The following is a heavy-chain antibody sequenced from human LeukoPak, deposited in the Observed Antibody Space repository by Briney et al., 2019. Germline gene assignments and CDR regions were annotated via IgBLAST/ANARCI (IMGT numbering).Heavy chain of an antibody. D-gene: IGHD2-15*01. J-gene: IGHJ4*02. Sequence: SETLSLTCAVYGGSFSGYYWSWLRQPPGKGVEWIGEINHSGSTNYNPSLKSRVTISVDTSKNQFSLKLSSVTAADTAVYYCARGNPIVVVVAATARYFDYWGQGTLVTVSS. CDR2: INHSGST. V-gene: IGHV4-34*01. CDR1: GGSFSGYY. CDR3: ARGNPIVVVVAATARYFDY.